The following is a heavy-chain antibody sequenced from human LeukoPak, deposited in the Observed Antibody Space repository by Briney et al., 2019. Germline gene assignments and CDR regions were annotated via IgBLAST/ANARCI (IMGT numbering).Heavy chain of an antibody. D-gene: IGHD2-2*01. V-gene: IGHV3-30*02. CDR1: GFTFSSYA. Sequence: GGSLRLSCAASGFTFSSYAMHWVRQAPGKGLEWVAFIRYDGSNEYYADSVKGRFTISKDNSKTTLYLQMNSLRAEDTAVYYCATDFGTKAAARFFFGYWGQGTLVTVSS. CDR3: ATDFGTKAAARFFFGY. CDR2: IRYDGSNE. J-gene: IGHJ4*02.